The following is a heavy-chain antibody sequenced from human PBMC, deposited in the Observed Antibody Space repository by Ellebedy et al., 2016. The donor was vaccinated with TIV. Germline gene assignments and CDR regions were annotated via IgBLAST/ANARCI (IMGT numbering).Heavy chain of an antibody. CDR3: ARDVEDAFDI. Sequence: GESLKISCAASGFTFSSYSMNWVRQAPGKGLEWVSSISSSSSYIYYADSVKGRFTISRDNAKNSLYLQMNSLRAEDTAVYYCARDVEDAFDIWGQGTMVTVSS. CDR1: GFTFSSYS. CDR2: ISSSSSYI. V-gene: IGHV3-21*01. J-gene: IGHJ3*02.